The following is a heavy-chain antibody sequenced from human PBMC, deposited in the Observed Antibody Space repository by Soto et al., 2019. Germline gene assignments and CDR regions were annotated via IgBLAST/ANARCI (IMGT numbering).Heavy chain of an antibody. Sequence: SETLSLTCTVSGGSISSISSYWGWIRQPPGKGLEWIGNVYYSGSTYSNPSLKSRLTISADSSKNQFSLRLSSVTAEDTAVYYCARDSSDDLWGRGTLVTVSS. V-gene: IGHV4-39*02. CDR3: ARDSSDDL. J-gene: IGHJ2*01. CDR1: GGSISSISSY. D-gene: IGHD6-19*01. CDR2: VYYSGST.